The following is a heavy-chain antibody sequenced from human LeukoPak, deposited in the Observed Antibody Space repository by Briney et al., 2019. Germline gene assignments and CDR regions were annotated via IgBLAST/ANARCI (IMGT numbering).Heavy chain of an antibody. J-gene: IGHJ6*03. D-gene: IGHD3-10*01. Sequence: SETLSLTCTVSGGSISSYYWSWIRQPPGKGLEWIGYIYYSGSTNYNPSLKSRVTISLDTSRNQFSLKLTSVTAADTAVYYCARDSFRGWLNYYYMDVWGKGTTVTVSS. CDR1: GGSISSYY. CDR3: ARDSFRGWLNYYYMDV. CDR2: IYYSGST. V-gene: IGHV4-59*12.